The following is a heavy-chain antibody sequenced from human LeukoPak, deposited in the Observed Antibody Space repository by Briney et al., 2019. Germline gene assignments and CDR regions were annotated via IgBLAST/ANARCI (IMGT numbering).Heavy chain of an antibody. CDR1: GYTFTSYA. V-gene: IGHV7-4-1*02. D-gene: IGHD3-22*01. Sequence: ASVKVSCKASGYTFTSYAMNWVRQAPGQGLERMGWINTNTGNPTYAQGFTGRFVFSLDTSVSTACLQISSLKAEDTAVYYCARDPPYYYDSSGYPRLDAFDIWGQGTMVTVSS. CDR2: INTNTGNP. J-gene: IGHJ3*02. CDR3: ARDPPYYYDSSGYPRLDAFDI.